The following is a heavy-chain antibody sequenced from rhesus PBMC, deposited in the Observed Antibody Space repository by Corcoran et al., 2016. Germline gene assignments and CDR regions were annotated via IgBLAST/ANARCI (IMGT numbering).Heavy chain of an antibody. D-gene: IGHD2-21*01. J-gene: IGHJ3*01. Sequence: QVQLQESGPGLVKPSETLSLTCAVSGGSISSNYWSWIRQPPGKGLEWIGRISGSGGSTDYNPPLKRRVTISTDTSKNQCSLKLSSVTAADTAVYYCARVEYCTGSGCYGAFDFWGQGLRVTVSS. V-gene: IGHV4-173*01. CDR3: ARVEYCTGSGCYGAFDF. CDR1: GGSISSNY. CDR2: ISGSGGST.